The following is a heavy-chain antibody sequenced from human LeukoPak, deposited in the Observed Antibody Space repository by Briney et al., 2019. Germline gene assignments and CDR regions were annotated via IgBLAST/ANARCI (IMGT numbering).Heavy chain of an antibody. CDR2: ISGSGRST. CDR3: AKGRYDSSGYYLDF. Sequence: PGGSLRLSRAAPKFIFSSYAMSWVRQAPGKGLEWVSGISGSGRSTYYADSVKGRFTISRDNSNNTLYLQMNSLRAEDTAVYYCAKGRYDSSGYYLDFWGQGTLVTVSS. D-gene: IGHD3-22*01. V-gene: IGHV3-23*01. CDR1: KFIFSSYA. J-gene: IGHJ4*02.